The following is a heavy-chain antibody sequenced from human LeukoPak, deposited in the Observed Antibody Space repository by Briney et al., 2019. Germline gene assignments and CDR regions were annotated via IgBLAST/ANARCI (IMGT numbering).Heavy chain of an antibody. CDR2: IYYSGST. Sequence: SETLSLTCTVSGGSISSVSYYWSWIRQPPGKGLEWIGYIYYSGSTNYNPSLKSRVTISVDTSKNQFSLKLSSVTAADTAVYYCARDWSSWAFDIWGQGTMVTVSS. CDR3: ARDWSSWAFDI. V-gene: IGHV4-61*01. J-gene: IGHJ3*02. CDR1: GGSISSVSYY.